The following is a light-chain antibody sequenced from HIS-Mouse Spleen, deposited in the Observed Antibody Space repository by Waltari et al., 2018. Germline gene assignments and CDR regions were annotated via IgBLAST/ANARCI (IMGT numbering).Light chain of an antibody. CDR2: EVS. V-gene: IGLV2-14*01. J-gene: IGLJ1*01. CDR1: RRAVAGYNY. Sequence: QSALTQPASVSGSPGPSITLSCTGTRRAVAGYNYVSWYQQHPGKAPKLMIYEVSNRPSGVSNRFSGSKSGNTASLTISGLQAEDEADYYCSSYTSSSTQVFGTGTKVTVL. CDR3: SSYTSSSTQV.